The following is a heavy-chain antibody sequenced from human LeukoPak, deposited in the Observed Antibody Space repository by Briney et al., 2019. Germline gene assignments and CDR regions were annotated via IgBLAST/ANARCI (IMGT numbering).Heavy chain of an antibody. J-gene: IGHJ4*02. CDR2: IYSSGNT. Sequence: SETLSHTCTVSDDSFRTYYYSWIRQPAGKGLEWIGRIYSSGNTNYNPSLKSRVTMSVDTSKSQFSLNLSSVTAADTAMYYCARWGAAAGADYWGQGTLVIVSS. D-gene: IGHD6-13*01. CDR1: DDSFRTYY. CDR3: ARWGAAAGADY. V-gene: IGHV4-4*07.